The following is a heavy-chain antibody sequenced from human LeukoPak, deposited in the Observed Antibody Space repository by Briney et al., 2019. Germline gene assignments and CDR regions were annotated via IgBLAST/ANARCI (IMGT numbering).Heavy chain of an antibody. CDR1: GGSISSSSYY. CDR3: ARDYWQWPGFGY. V-gene: IGHV4-39*07. CDR2: IYYSGST. J-gene: IGHJ4*02. D-gene: IGHD6-19*01. Sequence: PSETLSLTCTVSGGSISSSSYYWGWIRQPPGKGLEWIGSIYYSGSTYYNPSLKSRVTISVDTSKNQFSLKLSSVTAADTAVYYCARDYWQWPGFGYWGQGTLVTVSS.